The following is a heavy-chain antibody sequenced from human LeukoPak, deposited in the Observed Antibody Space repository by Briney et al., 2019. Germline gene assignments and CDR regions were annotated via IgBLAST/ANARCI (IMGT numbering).Heavy chain of an antibody. CDR1: GYTFTSYY. CDR3: MRGFIALAGYDAFDI. D-gene: IGHD6-19*01. Sequence: ASVKVSCKASGYTFTSYYIHWVRQAPGRGLEWMGIINPSGGSPSYAQKFQGRVTMTRDMSTGTVYMELSSLRSEDTAMYYCMRGFIALAGYDAFDIWGQGTVVTV. CDR2: INPSGGSP. V-gene: IGHV1-46*01. J-gene: IGHJ3*02.